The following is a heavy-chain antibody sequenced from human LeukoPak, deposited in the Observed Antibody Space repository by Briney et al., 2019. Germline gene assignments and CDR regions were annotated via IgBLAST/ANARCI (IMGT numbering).Heavy chain of an antibody. CDR3: ARHTIAAAAYNWFDP. CDR2: IYYSGST. J-gene: IGHJ5*02. CDR1: GGSISSYY. Sequence: SETLSLTCTVSGGSISSYYWSWIRQPPGKGLEWIGYIYYSGSTNYNPSLKSQVTISVDTSKNQFSLKLSSVTAADTAVYYCARHTIAAAAYNWFDPWGQGTLVTVSS. D-gene: IGHD6-13*01. V-gene: IGHV4-59*08.